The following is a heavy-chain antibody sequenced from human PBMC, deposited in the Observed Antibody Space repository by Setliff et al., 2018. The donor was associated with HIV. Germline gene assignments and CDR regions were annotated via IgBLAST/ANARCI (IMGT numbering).Heavy chain of an antibody. CDR3: ARVRLYNTALDY. V-gene: IGHV3-66*02. Sequence: GGSLRLSCAASGFTVSTYYMFWVRQAPGKGLEWVSTIYSGGSTYHADSVKGRFTLSRDTSKNTLFLQMNSLRPEDTAVYYCARVRLYNTALDYWGQGTLVTVSS. J-gene: IGHJ4*02. CDR2: IYSGGST. D-gene: IGHD3-3*01. CDR1: GFTVSTYY.